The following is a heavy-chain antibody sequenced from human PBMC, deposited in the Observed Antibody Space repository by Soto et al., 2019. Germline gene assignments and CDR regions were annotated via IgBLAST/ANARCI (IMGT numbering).Heavy chain of an antibody. Sequence: SGPTLVNPTQTLTLACTFSGFSLSTSGVGVGWIRQPPGKALEWLALIYWNDDKRYSPSLKSRLTITKDTSKNQVVLTMTNMDPVDTATYYSAHRPSSSWYRGAIFDYWGQGTLVTVSS. V-gene: IGHV2-5*01. CDR1: GFSLSTSGVG. CDR2: IYWNDDK. J-gene: IGHJ4*02. CDR3: AHRPSSSWYRGAIFDY. D-gene: IGHD6-13*01.